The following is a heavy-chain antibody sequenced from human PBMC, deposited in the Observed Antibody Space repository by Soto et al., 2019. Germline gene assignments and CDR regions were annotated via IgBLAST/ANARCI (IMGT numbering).Heavy chain of an antibody. CDR2: IYNGGST. V-gene: IGHV4-30-4*01. Sequence: PSETLSLTCTVSGGSIRSGDNYWSWIRQPPGKGLEWIGYIYNGGSTYYNPSLKSRVTMALDTSKNQFSLQLSSVTAAETAVYYCVGGNYAPLPRYWGQGTLVTVSS. J-gene: IGHJ4*02. CDR1: GGSIRSGDNY. D-gene: IGHD3-16*01. CDR3: VGGNYAPLPRY.